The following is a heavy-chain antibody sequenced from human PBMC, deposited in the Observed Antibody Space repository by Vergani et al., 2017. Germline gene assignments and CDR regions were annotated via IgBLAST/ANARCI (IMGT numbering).Heavy chain of an antibody. D-gene: IGHD2-15*01. V-gene: IGHV4-59*12. CDR3: ARGLGYCSGGSCYFWYFDL. CDR1: GGSISSYY. CDR2: IYYSGST. J-gene: IGHJ2*01. Sequence: QVQLQESGPGLVKPSETLSLTCTVSGGSISSYYWSWIRQPPGKGLEWIGYIYYSGSTNYNPSLKSRVTISVDTSKNQFALKLSSVTAADTAVYYCARGLGYCSGGSCYFWYFDLWGRGTLVTVSS.